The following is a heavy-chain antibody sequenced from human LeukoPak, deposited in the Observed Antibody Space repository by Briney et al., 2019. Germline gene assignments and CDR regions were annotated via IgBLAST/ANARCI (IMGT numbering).Heavy chain of an antibody. CDR3: ARGGDCSSTSCYVD. CDR1: GYTFTGYY. Sequence: ASVKVSCKASGYTFTGYYMHWVRQAPGQGLEWMGWINPNSGGTNYAQKFQGRVTMTRDTSIGTAYMELSSLTSDDTAVYYCARGGDCSSTSCYVDWGQGTLVTVSS. D-gene: IGHD2-2*01. V-gene: IGHV1-2*02. J-gene: IGHJ4*02. CDR2: INPNSGGT.